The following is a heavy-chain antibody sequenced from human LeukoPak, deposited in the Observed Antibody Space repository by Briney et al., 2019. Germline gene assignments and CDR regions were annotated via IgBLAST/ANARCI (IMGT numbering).Heavy chain of an antibody. CDR3: VYGSGSYPPGD. CDR2: INGDGSST. Sequence: GGSLRLSCAASGFTFSSYWMHWVRQAPGKGLVWVSRINGDGSSTTYADSVKGRLTISRDNAKNTLYLQMNSLRAEDTAVYYCVYGSGSYPPGDWGQGTLVTVSS. J-gene: IGHJ4*02. CDR1: GFTFSSYW. D-gene: IGHD3-10*01. V-gene: IGHV3-74*01.